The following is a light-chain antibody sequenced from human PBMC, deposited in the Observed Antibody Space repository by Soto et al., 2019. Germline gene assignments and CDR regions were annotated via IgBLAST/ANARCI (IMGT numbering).Light chain of an antibody. V-gene: IGKV1-39*01. Sequence: DIQLTQSPSTLSASVGYRVTITCRASQSISSYLNWYQQKPGKAPKLLIYAASSLQSGVPSRFSGSGSGTDFTLTISSLQPEDFTVYFCQQSYTTPRTFGQGTKEEMK. CDR2: AAS. CDR1: QSISSY. CDR3: QQSYTTPRT. J-gene: IGKJ1*01.